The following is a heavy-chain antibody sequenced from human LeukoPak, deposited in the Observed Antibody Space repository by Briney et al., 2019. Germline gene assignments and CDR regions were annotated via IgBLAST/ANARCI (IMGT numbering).Heavy chain of an antibody. CDR2: INSDGSST. J-gene: IGHJ4*02. Sequence: GGSLRLSCSGSGFTFSSYWMHWVRQAPGKGLVWVSRINSDGSSTTYADSVKGRFTISRDNAKNTMSLQMNSLRVEDTAVYYCVQSSPTIDYWGQGTLVTVSS. D-gene: IGHD5-12*01. V-gene: IGHV3-74*01. CDR1: GFTFSSYW. CDR3: VQSSPTIDY.